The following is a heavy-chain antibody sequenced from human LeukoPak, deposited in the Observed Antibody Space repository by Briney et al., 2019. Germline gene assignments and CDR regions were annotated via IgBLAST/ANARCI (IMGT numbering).Heavy chain of an antibody. D-gene: IGHD4-17*01. CDR3: ARYYGDYGGDYFDY. CDR1: GGSISSGGYY. V-gene: IGHV4-31*01. Sequence: SETLSLTCTVSGGSISSGGYYWSWIRQHPGKGLEWIGYIYYSGSTYYNPSLKSLVTISVDTSKNQLYLKLSSVTAADTAVYYCARYYGDYGGDYFDYWGQGTLVTVSS. CDR2: IYYSGST. J-gene: IGHJ4*02.